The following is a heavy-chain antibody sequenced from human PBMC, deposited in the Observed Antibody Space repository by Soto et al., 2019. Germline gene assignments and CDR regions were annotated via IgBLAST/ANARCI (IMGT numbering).Heavy chain of an antibody. CDR3: ARVQGNSDYSSPYYFYN. CDR1: GGTFGSYA. Sequence: SVEVSCEASGGTFGSYAISWVGQGPGQGLEWMGGVIPIFGTANYAQKVQGRVTITANESTNTACMERSSLRPEDTAVYYCARVQGNSDYSSPYYFYNCAQGTLVTIAS. D-gene: IGHD2-21*01. CDR2: VIPIFGTA. J-gene: IGHJ4*01. V-gene: IGHV1-69*13.